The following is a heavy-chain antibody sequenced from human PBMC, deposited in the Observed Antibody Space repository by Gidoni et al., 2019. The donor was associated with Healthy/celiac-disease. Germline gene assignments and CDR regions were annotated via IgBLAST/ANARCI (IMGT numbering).Heavy chain of an antibody. V-gene: IGHV3-49*04. J-gene: IGHJ4*02. CDR1: GFTFGDYA. CDR3: QFDVPSYDILTGYYRPAY. CDR2: IRSKAYGGTT. D-gene: IGHD3-9*01. Sequence: EVQLVESGGGLVQTGRSLRLSCTASGFTFGDYAMRWVRQAPGKGLGGVGFIRSKAYGGTTEYAASVKGRFTISRDDSKSIAYLQMNSLKTEDTAVYYCQFDVPSYDILTGYYRPAYWGQGTLVTVSS.